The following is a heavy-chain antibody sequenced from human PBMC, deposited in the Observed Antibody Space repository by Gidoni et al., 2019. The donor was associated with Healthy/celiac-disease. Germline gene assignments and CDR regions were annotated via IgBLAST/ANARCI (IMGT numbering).Heavy chain of an antibody. CDR3: AREGGYSYGYGY. D-gene: IGHD5-18*01. CDR1: GGTFSSYA. J-gene: IGHJ4*02. CDR2: IIPSFGTA. V-gene: IGHV1-69*01. Sequence: QVQQVQSGAAVKKPGSSVKVSCKDAGGTFSSYAISCVRQATGQGLEWVGGIIPSFGTANYAQKFQVRVTITADESTSTAYMELSSLRSEDTAVYYCAREGGYSYGYGYWGQGTLVTVSS.